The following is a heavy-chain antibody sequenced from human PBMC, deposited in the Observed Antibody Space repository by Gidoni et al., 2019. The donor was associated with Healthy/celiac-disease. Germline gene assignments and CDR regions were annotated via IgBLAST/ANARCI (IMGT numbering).Heavy chain of an antibody. Sequence: HVQLVESGGGVVQPGRSRRLSCAASGFTFSSYAMHWVRQAPGKGLEWVAVISYDGSNKYYADSVKGRFTIARDNSKNTLYLQMNSLRAEDTAVYYCAREADYGDHGFDYWGQGTLVTVSS. J-gene: IGHJ4*02. V-gene: IGHV3-30-3*01. CDR1: GFTFSSYA. CDR2: ISYDGSNK. CDR3: AREADYGDHGFDY. D-gene: IGHD4-17*01.